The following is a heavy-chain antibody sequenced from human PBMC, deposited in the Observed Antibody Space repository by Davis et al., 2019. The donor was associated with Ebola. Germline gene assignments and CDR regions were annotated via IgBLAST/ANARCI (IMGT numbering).Heavy chain of an antibody. J-gene: IGHJ4*02. V-gene: IGHV3-74*01. CDR3: TRPNAGAAAIPDY. D-gene: IGHD2-21*02. CDR2: IDTDGSTT. Sequence: PGGSLRLSCVGSEFTFRSYWFHWVRQAPGKGLEWVSRIDTDGSTTNYADSVRGRFTISRDNAKNTLFLQMNSLRADDTAVYYCTRPNAGAAAIPDYWGQGTLVTVSS. CDR1: EFTFRSYW.